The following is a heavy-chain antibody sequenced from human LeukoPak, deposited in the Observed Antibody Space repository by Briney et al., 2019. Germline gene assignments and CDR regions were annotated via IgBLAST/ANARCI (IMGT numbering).Heavy chain of an antibody. J-gene: IGHJ4*02. CDR1: GGSISSYY. CDR2: IYYSRST. V-gene: IGHV4-59*01. CDR3: ARERRWLHPEDY. D-gene: IGHD5-24*01. Sequence: SETLSLTCTVSGGSISSYYWSWIRQPPGKGLEWIGYIYYSRSTNYNPSLKSRVTISVDTSKNQFSLKLSSVTAADTAVYYCARERRWLHPEDYWGQGTLVTVSS.